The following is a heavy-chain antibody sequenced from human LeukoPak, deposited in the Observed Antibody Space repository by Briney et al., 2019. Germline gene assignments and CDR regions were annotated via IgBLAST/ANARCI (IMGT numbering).Heavy chain of an antibody. Sequence: AGGSLRLSCAASGFTFSDYYMSWIRQAPGKGLEWVSYISSSASSIYYADSVKGRFTISRDNVKNSLYLQMNSLRAEDTAVYYCARDWGVGRRDYWGQGTLVTVSS. CDR2: ISSSASSI. CDR1: GFTFSDYY. V-gene: IGHV3-11*01. CDR3: ARDWGVGRRDY. D-gene: IGHD3-10*01. J-gene: IGHJ4*02.